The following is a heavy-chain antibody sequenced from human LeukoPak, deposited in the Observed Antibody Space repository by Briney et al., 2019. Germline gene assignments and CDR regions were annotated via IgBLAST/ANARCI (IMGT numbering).Heavy chain of an antibody. CDR2: INHSEST. CDR1: GGSFSGYY. CDR3: ARTKCTLVAATWYFDY. V-gene: IGHV4-34*01. Sequence: SETLSLTCAVYGGSFSGYYWSWLRQPPGKGLQWLGEINHSESTNYNPSLKIRVTISVVSSKDQFSLKLTSVTAADTAVYYCARTKCTLVAATWYFDYWGQGTLVTVSS. J-gene: IGHJ4*02. D-gene: IGHD2-15*01.